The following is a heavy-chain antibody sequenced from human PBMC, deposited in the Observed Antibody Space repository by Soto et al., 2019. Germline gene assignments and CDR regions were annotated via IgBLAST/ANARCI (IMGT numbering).Heavy chain of an antibody. J-gene: IGHJ4*02. CDR3: ATGPTYYDFWSGYRKLFDY. Sequence: QVQLVQSGAEVKKPGASVKVSCKVSGYTLTELSMHWVRQAPGKGLEWMGGFDPEDGETIYAQKFQGRVTMTEATSTDTAYMELSSLRSEDTAVYYCATGPTYYDFWSGYRKLFDYWGQGTLVTVSS. CDR2: FDPEDGET. D-gene: IGHD3-3*01. CDR1: GYTLTELS. V-gene: IGHV1-24*01.